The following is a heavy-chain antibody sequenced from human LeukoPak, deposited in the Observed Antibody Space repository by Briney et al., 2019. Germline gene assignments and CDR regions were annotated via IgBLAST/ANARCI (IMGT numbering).Heavy chain of an antibody. J-gene: IGHJ4*02. V-gene: IGHV1-69*05. CDR3: ARERPPGDSSSWFLEGYFDI. CDR2: IIPMFGTA. Sequence: GASVKVSCKASGGTFSSYSITWVRQAPGQGLEWMGRIIPMFGTANYAQKFQGRVTITTDESTSTAYMELSTLRSDDTAVYYCARERPPGDSSSWFLEGYFDIWGQGTLVTVSS. D-gene: IGHD6-13*01. CDR1: GGTFSSYS.